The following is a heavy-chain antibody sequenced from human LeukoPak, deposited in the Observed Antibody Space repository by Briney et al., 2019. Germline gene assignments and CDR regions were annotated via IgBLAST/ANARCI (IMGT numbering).Heavy chain of an antibody. D-gene: IGHD1-26*01. CDR1: GFTFDTYN. CDR2: ISSSSSYI. Sequence: GGSLRLSCAASGFTFDTYNFNWVRQAPGKGLEWVSSISSSSSYIYYADSVKGRFTISRDNAKNSLYLQMNSLRAEDTAVYYCARGSGSYGDWGQGTLVTVSS. CDR3: ARGSGSYGD. J-gene: IGHJ4*02. V-gene: IGHV3-21*01.